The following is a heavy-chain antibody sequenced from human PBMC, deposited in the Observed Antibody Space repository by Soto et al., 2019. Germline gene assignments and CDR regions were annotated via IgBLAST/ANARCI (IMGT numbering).Heavy chain of an antibody. D-gene: IGHD3-3*01. J-gene: IGHJ6*02. Sequence: SSETLSLTCAVYGGSFSGYYWSWIRQPPGKGLEWIGEINHSGSTNYNPSLKSRVTISVDTSKNQFSLKLSSVTAADTAVYYCARILIGYYYYGMDVWGQGTTVTVSS. CDR2: INHSGST. V-gene: IGHV4-34*01. CDR3: ARILIGYYYYGMDV. CDR1: GGSFSGYY.